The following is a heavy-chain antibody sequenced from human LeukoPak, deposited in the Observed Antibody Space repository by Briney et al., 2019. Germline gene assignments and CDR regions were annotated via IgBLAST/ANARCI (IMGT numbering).Heavy chain of an antibody. CDR1: GFTFIDYY. J-gene: IGHJ3*01. CDR2: ITPNSGDT. Sequence: ASVKVSCKASGFTFIDYYLHWVRQAPGQGLEWMGWITPNSGDTSYAQKFRGRVSMTRDTSISTAFMELSRLTSDDTAVYYCARVLGTSSWYDAFAFWGQGTMVSVSS. V-gene: IGHV1-2*02. CDR3: ARVLGTSSWYDAFAF. D-gene: IGHD6-19*01.